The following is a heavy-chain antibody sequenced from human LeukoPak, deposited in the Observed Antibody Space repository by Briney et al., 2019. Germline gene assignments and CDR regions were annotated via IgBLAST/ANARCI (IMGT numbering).Heavy chain of an antibody. CDR1: GFTFSTCG. D-gene: IGHD6-6*01. CDR3: AREGGQYSSSSLGY. J-gene: IGHJ4*02. CDR2: ISYDGSNK. V-gene: IGHV3-30*03. Sequence: GRSLRLSCAASGFTFSTCGMRWVRQAPGKGLEWVALISYDGSNKYYTDSVKGRFTISRDNSKNTLYLQMNSLRADDTAVYYCAREGGQYSSSSLGYWGQGTLVTVSS.